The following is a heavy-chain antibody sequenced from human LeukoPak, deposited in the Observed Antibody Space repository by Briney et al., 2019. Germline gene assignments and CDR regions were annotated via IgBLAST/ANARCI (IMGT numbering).Heavy chain of an antibody. CDR2: IHTSGST. J-gene: IGHJ4*02. CDR1: GGSIRTYY. V-gene: IGHV4-4*07. Sequence: SETLSLTCTVSGGSIRTYYWSWIRQPAGKALEWIGRIHTSGSTDYNPSLESRVSMSVDTSKNQFSLKLRSVTAADTAVYYCAREGSMTARPFVSIDYWGQGTLVTVSS. CDR3: AREGSMTARPFVSIDY. D-gene: IGHD6-6*01.